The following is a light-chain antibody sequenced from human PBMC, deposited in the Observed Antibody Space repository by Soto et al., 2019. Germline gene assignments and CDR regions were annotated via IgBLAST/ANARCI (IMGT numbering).Light chain of an antibody. J-gene: IGKJ3*01. CDR3: QQYNNWSRT. V-gene: IGKV3-15*01. CDR1: QSVSSN. Sequence: EIVMTQSPATLSVSPGDRATLSCRASQSVSSNLAWYQQKPGQAPRLLIYGASTMATGIPARFRGSGSGTEFTLNIRTPQAEDFAVYYCQQYNNWSRTFGPGTKVEVK. CDR2: GAS.